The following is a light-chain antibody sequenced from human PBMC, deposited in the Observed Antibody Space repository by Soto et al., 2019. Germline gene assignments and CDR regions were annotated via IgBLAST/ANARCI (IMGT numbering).Light chain of an antibody. CDR2: EVS. Sequence: QSALTQPASVSGSPGQSITISCTGTSNDLGAYNFVSWYQQHPGEAPKLIISEVSDRPSGVSTRFSGSKSGNTASLTISGLQTEDEADYCCSSYTGSNTLVVFGGGTKLTVL. V-gene: IGLV2-14*01. CDR1: SNDLGAYNF. J-gene: IGLJ2*01. CDR3: SSYTGSNTLVV.